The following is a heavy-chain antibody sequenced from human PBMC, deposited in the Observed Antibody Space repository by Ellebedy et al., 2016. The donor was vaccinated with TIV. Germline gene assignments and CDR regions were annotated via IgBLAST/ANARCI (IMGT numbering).Heavy chain of an antibody. CDR2: ISTYNGNT. D-gene: IGHD2-15*01. V-gene: IGHV1-18*01. Sequence: ASVKVSCKASGYTFIDYGISWARQAPGQGLEWMGWISTYNGNTNYAQKVQGRITMTTDTSTSTAYMELRSLRSDDTAVYYCAKVGAAESVVVVAARDAWFDPWGQGTLVTVSS. J-gene: IGHJ5*02. CDR3: AKVGAAESVVVVAARDAWFDP. CDR1: GYTFIDYG.